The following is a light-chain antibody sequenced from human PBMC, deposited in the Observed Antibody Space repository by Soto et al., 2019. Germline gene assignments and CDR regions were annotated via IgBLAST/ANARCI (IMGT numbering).Light chain of an antibody. V-gene: IGKV3-20*01. Sequence: EIVLTQSPGTLSLAPGERATLSCRASPTISSRFLAWYQQKPGQAPRLLIYRASRRAPGIPDRFSGSGSWTDVTLTISRLEPEDFAVYYCQQFGSARLDTFGTGTKVEIK. CDR1: PTISSRF. CDR3: QQFGSARLDT. CDR2: RAS. J-gene: IGKJ3*01.